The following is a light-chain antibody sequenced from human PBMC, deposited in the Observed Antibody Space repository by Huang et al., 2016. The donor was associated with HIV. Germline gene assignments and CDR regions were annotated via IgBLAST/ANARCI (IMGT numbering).Light chain of an antibody. J-gene: IGKJ1*01. CDR2: GAS. CDR3: QQYNKWPPWT. Sequence: EIVMTQSPGTLSVSPGERATLSCRASHNISINLAWYQQKPGQAPRRLILGASTRAAGVPARFSGGGSGTDFTLTISSLQSEDFAIYYCQQYNKWPPWTFSHGTKVEIK. CDR1: HNISIN. V-gene: IGKV3-15*01.